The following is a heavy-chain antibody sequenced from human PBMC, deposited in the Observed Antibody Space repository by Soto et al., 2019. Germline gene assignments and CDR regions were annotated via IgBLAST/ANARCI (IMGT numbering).Heavy chain of an antibody. CDR1: GYTFTSYY. V-gene: IGHV1-46*03. CDR2: INPSGGST. J-gene: IGHJ4*02. Sequence: ASVKVSCKASGYTFTSYYMHWVRQAPGQGLEWMGIINPSGGSTSYAQKFQGRVTMTRDTSTSTVYMELSSLRSEDTAVYYCARVSPSVGGWYFSVAFDYWGQGTLVTVSS. CDR3: ARVSPSVGGWYFSVAFDY. D-gene: IGHD6-19*01.